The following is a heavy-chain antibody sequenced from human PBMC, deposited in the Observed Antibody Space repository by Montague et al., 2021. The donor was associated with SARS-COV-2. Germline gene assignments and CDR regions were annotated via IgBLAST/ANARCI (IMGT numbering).Heavy chain of an antibody. V-gene: IGHV3-30*04. Sequence: SLRLSCAASGFTFSSYAMHWVRQAPGKGLEWVALISYDGSNKYYADSVKGRFTISRDNSKNTLYLQMNSLRAEDTAVYYCASERIYGSGSYYNPFLLVGYWGQGTLVTVSS. CDR1: GFTFSSYA. CDR3: ASERIYGSGSYYNPFLLVGY. D-gene: IGHD3-10*01. J-gene: IGHJ4*02. CDR2: ISYDGSNK.